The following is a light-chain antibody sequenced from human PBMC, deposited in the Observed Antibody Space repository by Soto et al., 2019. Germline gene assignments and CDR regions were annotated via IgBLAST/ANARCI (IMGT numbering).Light chain of an antibody. CDR1: QDISNY. J-gene: IGKJ4*01. V-gene: IGKV1-33*01. CDR2: DAS. Sequence: DIQMTQSPSSLSASVGDRVIITCQASQDISNYLNWYQQKPGTAPKLLIYDASNLETGVTSRFSGSGSGTDFTFTISSLQPEDFATYFFQQYDNLPLTFGGGTKVEIK. CDR3: QQYDNLPLT.